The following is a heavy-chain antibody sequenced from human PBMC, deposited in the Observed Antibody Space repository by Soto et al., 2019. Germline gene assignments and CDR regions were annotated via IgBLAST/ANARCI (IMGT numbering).Heavy chain of an antibody. Sequence: GGSLRLSCAASGFIFSDFQLNWVRQAPGRGLEWLSSITGTSAFTHYADSIEGRFTISRDNPNSLLLLQMDNLRPEDTAVYYCARDNLASQGAFDLLGQGTLVTVSS. CDR1: GFIFSDFQ. J-gene: IGHJ4*02. CDR2: ITGTSAFT. V-gene: IGHV3-21*01. D-gene: IGHD3-16*01. CDR3: ARDNLASQGAFDL.